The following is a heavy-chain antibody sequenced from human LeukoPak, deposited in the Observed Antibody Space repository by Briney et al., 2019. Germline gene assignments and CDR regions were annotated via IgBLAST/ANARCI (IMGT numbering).Heavy chain of an antibody. CDR2: TKQDGSEK. CDR3: ALSSGNHAIPFDY. CDR1: GFTFSSYW. Sequence: GGSLRLSCAASGFTFSSYWMSWVRQAPGKGLEWVANTKQDGSEKYYLESVKGRFTISRDNAKNSLNLHMNSLRGEDTAVYYCALSSGNHAIPFDYWGQGTLVTVSS. J-gene: IGHJ4*02. V-gene: IGHV3-7*01. D-gene: IGHD1-14*01.